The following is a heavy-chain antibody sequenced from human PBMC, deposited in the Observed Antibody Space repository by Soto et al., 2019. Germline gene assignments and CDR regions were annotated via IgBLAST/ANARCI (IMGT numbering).Heavy chain of an antibody. D-gene: IGHD6-13*01. V-gene: IGHV4-4*07. CDR1: GGSISSYY. CDR3: AARSRIAAAGIGMDV. J-gene: IGHJ6*02. CDR2: IYTRGST. Sequence: SETLSLTCTVSGGSISSYYWSWIRQPAGKGLEWIGRIYTRGSTNYNPSLKSRVTMSVDTSKNQFSLKLSSVTAADTAVYYCAARSRIAAAGIGMDVWGQGTTVTVSS.